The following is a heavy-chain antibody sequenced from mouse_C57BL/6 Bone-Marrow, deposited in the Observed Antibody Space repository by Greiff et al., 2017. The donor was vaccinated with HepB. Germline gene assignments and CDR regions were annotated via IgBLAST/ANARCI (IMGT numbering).Heavy chain of an antibody. Sequence: EVQLVESGGGLVKPGGSLKLSCAASGFTFSDYGMHWVRQAPEKGLAWVAYISSGSSTIYYADTVKGRFTISRYNAKNTLFLQMTSLRSEDTAMYYCARQGGGSSAWFAYWGQGTLVTVSA. CDR1: GFTFSDYG. CDR2: ISSGSSTI. J-gene: IGHJ3*01. CDR3: ARQGGGSSAWFAY. D-gene: IGHD1-1*01. V-gene: IGHV5-17*01.